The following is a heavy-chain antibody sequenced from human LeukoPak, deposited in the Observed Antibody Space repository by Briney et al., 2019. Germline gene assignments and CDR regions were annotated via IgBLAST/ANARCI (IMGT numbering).Heavy chain of an antibody. CDR3: AKAYYDSSGYYLLFYYFDY. Sequence: GGSLRLSCAASGFTFSNAWMSWVRQAPGKGLEWVSAISGSGGSTYYADSVKGRFTISRDNSKNTLYLQMNSLRAEDTAVYYCAKAYYDSSGYYLLFYYFDYWGQGTLVTVSS. CDR1: GFTFSNAW. CDR2: ISGSGGST. J-gene: IGHJ4*02. V-gene: IGHV3-23*01. D-gene: IGHD3-22*01.